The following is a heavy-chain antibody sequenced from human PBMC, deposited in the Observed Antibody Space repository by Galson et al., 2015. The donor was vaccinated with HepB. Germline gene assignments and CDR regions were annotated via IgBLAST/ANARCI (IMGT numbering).Heavy chain of an antibody. CDR2: ISYDGSHQ. CDR3: ARQAITGTDSFDI. V-gene: IGHV3-30*03. Sequence: SLRLSCAASGFTFSPYAMHWVRQAPGKGLEWVGIISYDGSHQYYGDSVKGRFTISRESSKNTLYLKMNSLRAEDTAVYYCARQAITGTDSFDIWGRGTVVTVSS. CDR1: GFTFSPYA. J-gene: IGHJ3*02. D-gene: IGHD1-20*01.